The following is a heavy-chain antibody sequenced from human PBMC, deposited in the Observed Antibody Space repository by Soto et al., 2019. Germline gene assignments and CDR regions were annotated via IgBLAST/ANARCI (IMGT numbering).Heavy chain of an antibody. V-gene: IGHV1-18*01. CDR1: GYTFSNYG. J-gene: IGHJ4*02. CDR2: ISAYNGNT. CDR3: SRDSPPVDY. Sequence: QVQLVQSGAAVKKPGASVKVSCKASGYTFSNYGISWVRQAPGQGLEWMGWISAYNGNTKYAQKLQGRVTMTKDTSTSTAYMELRSLRSDNTAMYYFSRDSPPVDYWGQGTLVTVSA.